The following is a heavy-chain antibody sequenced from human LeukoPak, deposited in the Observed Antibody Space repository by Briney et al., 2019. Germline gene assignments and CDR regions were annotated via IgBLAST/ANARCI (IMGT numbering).Heavy chain of an antibody. Sequence: PGESLKISCKASGGTFSSYAISWVRQAPGQGLEWMGGIIPIFGTANYAQKFQGRVTITTDESTSTAYMELSSLRSEDTAVYYCARDTIDSSSWFNWFDPWGQGTLVTVSS. D-gene: IGHD6-13*01. CDR1: GGTFSSYA. V-gene: IGHV1-69*05. CDR2: IIPIFGTA. J-gene: IGHJ5*02. CDR3: ARDTIDSSSWFNWFDP.